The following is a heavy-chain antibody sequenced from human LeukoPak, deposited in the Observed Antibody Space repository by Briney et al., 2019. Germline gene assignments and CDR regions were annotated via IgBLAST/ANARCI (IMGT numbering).Heavy chain of an antibody. D-gene: IGHD6-6*01. CDR1: GGSISSGGYY. CDR3: ARIYRSLSHNEFDY. J-gene: IGHJ4*02. V-gene: IGHV4-31*03. CDR2: IYYSGST. Sequence: PSQTLSLTCTVSGGSISSGGYYWSWIRQHPGKGLEWIGYIYYSGSTYYNPSLKSRVTISVDTSKNQFSLKLSSVTAADTAVYYCARIYRSLSHNEFDYWGQGTLVTVSS.